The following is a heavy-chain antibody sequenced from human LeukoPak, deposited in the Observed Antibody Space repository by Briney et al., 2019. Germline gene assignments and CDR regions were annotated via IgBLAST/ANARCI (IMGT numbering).Heavy chain of an antibody. Sequence: GASVKVSCKASGYTFTSYYMHWVRQAPGQGLEWMGIINPSGGSTSYAQKFQGRVTMTRDTSTSTVYMELSSLRSEDTAAYYCARRFDPSYDFWSGYYRPPYSAYWGQATLVTVPS. V-gene: IGHV1-46*01. D-gene: IGHD3-3*01. CDR2: INPSGGST. J-gene: IGHJ4*02. CDR3: ARRFDPSYDFWSGYYRPPYSAY. CDR1: GYTFTSYY.